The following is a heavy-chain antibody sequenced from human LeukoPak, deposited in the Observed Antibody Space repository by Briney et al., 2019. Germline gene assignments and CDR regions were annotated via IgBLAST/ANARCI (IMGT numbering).Heavy chain of an antibody. CDR3: ATYPLWFGEPKSYYFDY. CDR2: FDPEDGET. J-gene: IGHJ4*02. V-gene: IGHV1-24*01. Sequence: ASVKVSCKVSGYTLTELSMHWVRQAPGKGLEWMGGFDPEDGETIYAQKFQGRVTMTEDTSTDTAYMELSSLRSEDTAVYYCATYPLWFGEPKSYYFDYWGQGTLVTVSS. D-gene: IGHD3-10*01. CDR1: GYTLTELS.